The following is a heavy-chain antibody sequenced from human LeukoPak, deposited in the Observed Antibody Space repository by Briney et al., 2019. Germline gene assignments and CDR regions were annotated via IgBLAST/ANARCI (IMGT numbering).Heavy chain of an antibody. J-gene: IGHJ5*02. D-gene: IGHD1-1*01. Sequence: SETLSLTCTVSGGSISSYYWSWIRQAAGKGLEWIGRIYPSGSTNYNPSLSSRVTMSVDTSKNQFSLKLSSVTAADTAVYYCAREGTAGTSLNWFDPWGQGTLVTVSS. CDR3: AREGTAGTSLNWFDP. V-gene: IGHV4-4*07. CDR1: GGSISSYY. CDR2: IYPSGST.